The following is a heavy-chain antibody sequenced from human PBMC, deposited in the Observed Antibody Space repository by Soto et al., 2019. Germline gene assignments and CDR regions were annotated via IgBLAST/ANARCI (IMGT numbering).Heavy chain of an antibody. CDR3: AREGRYTSGWF. CDR1: GGSISADY. J-gene: IGHJ5*01. D-gene: IGHD6-19*01. Sequence: SETLSLTCTVSGGSISADYWSWIRQPPGKGLEWIGHIHYTGSTSYNPSLKSRLTISVDTSKSQFSLKLTSVTAADTAVYYCAREGRYTSGWF. CDR2: IHYTGST. V-gene: IGHV4-59*01.